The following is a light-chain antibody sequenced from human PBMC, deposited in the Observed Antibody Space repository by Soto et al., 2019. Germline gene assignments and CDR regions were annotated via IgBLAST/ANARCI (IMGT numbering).Light chain of an antibody. CDR1: SGHSSYA. CDR2: LNSDGSH. Sequence: CTLSSGHSSYAIAWHQQQPEKGPRYLMKLNSDGSHSKGDGIPDRFSGSSSGAERYLTISSLQSEDEADYYCQTWGTGIVIFGGGTKLTVL. CDR3: QTWGTGIVI. V-gene: IGLV4-69*01. J-gene: IGLJ2*01.